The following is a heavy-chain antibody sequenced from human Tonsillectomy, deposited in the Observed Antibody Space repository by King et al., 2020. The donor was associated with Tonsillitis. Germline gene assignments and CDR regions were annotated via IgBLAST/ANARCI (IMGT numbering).Heavy chain of an antibody. D-gene: IGHD3-22*01. J-gene: IGHJ4*02. V-gene: IGHV3-23*04. Sequence: VQLVESGGGLVQPGGSLRLSCAASGFTFSSYAMSWVRQAPGKGLEWVSAISGSGGSTYYADSVKGRFTISRDNSKNTLYLQMNSLRAEDTAVYYCAEPADGYDSSGYLSYFDYWGQGTLVTVSS. CDR1: GFTFSSYA. CDR2: ISGSGGST. CDR3: AEPADGYDSSGYLSYFDY.